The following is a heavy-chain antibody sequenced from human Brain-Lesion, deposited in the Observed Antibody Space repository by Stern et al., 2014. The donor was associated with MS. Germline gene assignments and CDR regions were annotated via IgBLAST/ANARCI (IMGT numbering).Heavy chain of an antibody. Sequence: VQLVESGGDFVQPGGSLRLYCTASGFTFSTYWMHWVRPATGKGLVWVPRINGDGSRTSYADSVKGRFTISRDNAKNTLYVQMNSLRVEDTAVYYCARAHVDTWDWFDPWGQGTLVTVSS. J-gene: IGHJ5*02. D-gene: IGHD5-18*01. CDR1: GFTFSTYW. CDR2: INGDGSRT. V-gene: IGHV3-74*02. CDR3: ARAHVDTWDWFDP.